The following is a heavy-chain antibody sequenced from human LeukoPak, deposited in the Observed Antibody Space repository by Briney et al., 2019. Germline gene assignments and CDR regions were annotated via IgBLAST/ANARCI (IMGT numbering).Heavy chain of an antibody. J-gene: IGHJ5*02. CDR2: IYYSGST. CDR1: GGSISSYY. D-gene: IGHD3-9*01. Sequence: SETLSLTCTVSGGSISSYYWSWIRQPPGKGLEWIGYIYYSGSTNYNPSLKSRVTISVDTSKNQFSPKLSSVTTADTAVYYCARGDYDILTGYQWFDPWGQGTLVTVSS. V-gene: IGHV4-59*01. CDR3: ARGDYDILTGYQWFDP.